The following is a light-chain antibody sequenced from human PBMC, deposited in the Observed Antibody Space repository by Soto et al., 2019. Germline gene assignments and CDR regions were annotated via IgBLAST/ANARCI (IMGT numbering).Light chain of an antibody. CDR3: SSHTSTSTVV. Sequence: QSALTQPASVSGSPGQSITISCTGTSSDVGGFNHVSWYQQHPGKAPKLMIYDVSNRPSGVSNRFSGSKSGNTASLTISGLQAEDEADYYCSSHTSTSTVVFGGGTKVTVL. CDR1: SSDVGGFNH. V-gene: IGLV2-14*01. CDR2: DVS. J-gene: IGLJ2*01.